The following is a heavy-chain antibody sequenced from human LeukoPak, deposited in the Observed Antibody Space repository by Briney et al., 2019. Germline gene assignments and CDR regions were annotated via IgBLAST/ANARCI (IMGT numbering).Heavy chain of an antibody. D-gene: IGHD6-19*01. Sequence: ASVKVSCKASGYTFTSDYMHWVRQAPGRGLEWMGIINPSGGSTSYAQKFQGRVTMTRDTSTSTVYMELSSLRSEDTAVYYCAREPYPTYSSGWYARVDPWGQGTLVTVSS. CDR3: AREPYPTYSSGWYARVDP. CDR2: INPSGGST. V-gene: IGHV1-46*01. J-gene: IGHJ5*02. CDR1: GYTFTSDY.